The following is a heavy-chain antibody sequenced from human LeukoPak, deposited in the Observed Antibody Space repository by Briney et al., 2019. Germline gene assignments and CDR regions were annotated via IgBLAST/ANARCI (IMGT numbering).Heavy chain of an antibody. Sequence: GGSLRLSCAASGFIFSSYPMSWVRQAPGKGLEWVSVITGSGGNTYYADSVKGRFTISKDNSKNTVYLQMNSLRAEDTAVYYCAKEKYYYDSSGYYLYWGQGTLVTVSS. CDR1: GFIFSSYP. D-gene: IGHD3-22*01. CDR3: AKEKYYYDSSGYYLY. V-gene: IGHV3-23*01. CDR2: ITGSGGNT. J-gene: IGHJ4*02.